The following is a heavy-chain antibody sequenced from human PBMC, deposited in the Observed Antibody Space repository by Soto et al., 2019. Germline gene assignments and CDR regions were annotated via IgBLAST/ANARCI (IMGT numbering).Heavy chain of an antibody. CDR2: IKYDGSEK. D-gene: IGHD1-26*01. CDR3: VRDRSGSYLEGFDY. J-gene: IGHJ4*02. V-gene: IGHV3-7*01. Sequence: EVQLVESGGGLVHLGGSRRLSCAASGFTFSSYWMTWVRQAPGKGLEWVVNIKYDGSEKYYVDSVKGRFTISRDNARNSVFLEMKSLRAEDTDVYSCVRDRSGSYLEGFDYWGQGTLVTVSS. CDR1: GFTFSSYW.